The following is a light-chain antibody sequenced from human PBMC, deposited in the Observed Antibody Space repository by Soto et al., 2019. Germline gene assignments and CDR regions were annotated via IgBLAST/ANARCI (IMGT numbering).Light chain of an antibody. J-gene: IGKJ1*01. V-gene: IGKV1-5*03. CDR2: KAS. Sequence: DIHMTQSPSTLSASVGDRVTITCRASQSINSWLAWYQQKPGKAPKLLIYKASSLESGVPSRFSGSGSGTEFTLTISSLQPDDFATYYCQQYNSYWTFGQGTNVEIK. CDR3: QQYNSYWT. CDR1: QSINSW.